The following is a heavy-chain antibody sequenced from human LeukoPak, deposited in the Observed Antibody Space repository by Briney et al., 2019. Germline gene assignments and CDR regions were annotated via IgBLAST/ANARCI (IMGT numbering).Heavy chain of an antibody. CDR2: ISAYNGNT. Sequence: ASVKVSCKASGYTFTSYGISWVRQAPGQGLKWMGWISAYNGNTHYAQRFQGRVTMTTDTSTSTVYMELRSLRSDDTAVYYCARDEAGFGTTPLDYWGQGTLVTVSS. CDR1: GYTFTSYG. D-gene: IGHD2-8*01. J-gene: IGHJ4*02. V-gene: IGHV1-18*01. CDR3: ARDEAGFGTTPLDY.